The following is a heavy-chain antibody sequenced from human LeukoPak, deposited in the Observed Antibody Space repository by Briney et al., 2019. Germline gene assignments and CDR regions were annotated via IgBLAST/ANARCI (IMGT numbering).Heavy chain of an antibody. CDR1: GGSISNTDH. CDR3: ARSRGAVAGWSFDI. V-gene: IGHV4-4*02. CDR2: MYHDGYT. J-gene: IGHJ3*02. Sequence: PSETLSLTCAVSGGSISNTDHWNWVRQPPGTGLTWIGEMYHDGYTNYNPSLTSRVTMSVDKSKNHVSLKLTSVTAADTAVYYCARSRGAVAGWSFDIWGQGTVVTVSS. D-gene: IGHD6-19*01.